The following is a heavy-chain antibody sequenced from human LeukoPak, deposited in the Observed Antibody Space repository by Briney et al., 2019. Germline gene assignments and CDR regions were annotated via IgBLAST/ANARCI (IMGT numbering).Heavy chain of an antibody. Sequence: GGSLRLSCAASGFTFSGYWMHWVRQVPGKGLVWVSRINSDGSSTAYADSVKGRFTISRDNAKNTLYLQMNSLRVEDTAVYCCARDRYYGMDVWGQGTTVTVSS. CDR3: ARDRYYGMDV. CDR2: INSDGSST. J-gene: IGHJ6*02. V-gene: IGHV3-74*01. CDR1: GFTFSGYW.